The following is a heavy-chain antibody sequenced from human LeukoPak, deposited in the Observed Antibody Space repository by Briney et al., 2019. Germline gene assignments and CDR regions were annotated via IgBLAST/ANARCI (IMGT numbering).Heavy chain of an antibody. V-gene: IGHV4-39*01. CDR2: IYYSVTT. D-gene: IGHD5-18*01. CDR1: GGSISSSSYY. CDR3: VTLDTTMFSFFDP. Sequence: SETLSLTCAVYGGSISSSSYYWGWIRQPPGKGLEWIGSIYYSVTTYYNPSLQSRVTISGDTSKNQFSLRLTSVTAADTAVYYCVTLDTTMFSFFDPWGQGTLVTVSS. J-gene: IGHJ5*02.